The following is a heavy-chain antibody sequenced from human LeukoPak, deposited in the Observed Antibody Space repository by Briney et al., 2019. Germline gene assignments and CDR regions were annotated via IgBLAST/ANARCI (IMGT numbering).Heavy chain of an antibody. V-gene: IGHV3-7*01. CDR2: IKQDGSEK. D-gene: IGHD6-13*01. CDR3: VRESALYSSSSVLAFDI. J-gene: IGHJ3*02. Sequence: GGSLRLSCAASGFTFSSYWMSWVRQAPGKGLEWVANIKQDGSEKYYVDSVKGRFTISRDNAKNSLYLQMNSLRAEDTAVYYCVRESALYSSSSVLAFDIWGQGTMVTVSS. CDR1: GFTFSSYW.